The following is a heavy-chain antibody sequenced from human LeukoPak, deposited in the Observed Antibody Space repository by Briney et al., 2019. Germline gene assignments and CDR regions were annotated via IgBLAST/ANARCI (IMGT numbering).Heavy chain of an antibody. D-gene: IGHD2/OR15-2a*01. Sequence: SETLSLTCTVSGGSISSGDYYWSWIRQPPGKGLEWIGYIYYSGSTYYNPSLKSRVTISVDTSKNQFSLKLSSVTAADTAVYYCAREIGRLSMDAFDIWGQGTMVTVSS. V-gene: IGHV4-30-4*01. CDR1: GGSISSGDYY. CDR3: AREIGRLSMDAFDI. CDR2: IYYSGST. J-gene: IGHJ3*02.